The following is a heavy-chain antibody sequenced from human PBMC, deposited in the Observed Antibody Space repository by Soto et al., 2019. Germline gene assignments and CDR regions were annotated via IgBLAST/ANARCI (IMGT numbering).Heavy chain of an antibody. CDR3: ASSITGTYRAFDI. J-gene: IGHJ3*02. Sequence: ASVKVSCKASGYTFTSYDINWVRQATGQGLEWMGWINPNSGNTGYAQKFQGRVTMTRNTSISTAYMKLSSLRSEDTAVYYCASSITGTYRAFDIWGQGTMVTVS. CDR1: GYTFTSYD. V-gene: IGHV1-8*01. D-gene: IGHD1-20*01. CDR2: INPNSGNT.